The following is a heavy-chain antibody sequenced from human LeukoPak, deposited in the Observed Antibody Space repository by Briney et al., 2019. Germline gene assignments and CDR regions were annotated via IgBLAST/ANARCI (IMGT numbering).Heavy chain of an antibody. V-gene: IGHV1-18*04. CDR1: GYTFHRYG. CDR2: ISAYNGNN. D-gene: IGHD4-17*01. Sequence: ASEPVSRKDSGYTFHRYGLSWVRQAPGQGLAWMGWISAYNGNNNYAQQLQGRVTMTTDTSTSTAYMELSSLRSEDTAVYYCARDLMGDYGDWNFYYCGQGTLFTVSS. J-gene: IGHJ4*02. CDR3: ARDLMGDYGDWNFYY.